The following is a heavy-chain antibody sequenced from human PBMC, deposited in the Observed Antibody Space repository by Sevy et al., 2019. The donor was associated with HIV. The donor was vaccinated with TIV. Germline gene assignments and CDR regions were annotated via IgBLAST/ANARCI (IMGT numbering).Heavy chain of an antibody. CDR1: GFTFSSYG. CDR2: IRYDGSNK. J-gene: IGHJ4*02. V-gene: IGHV3-30*02. D-gene: IGHD6-19*01. CDR3: AKDPSAVAGSGGFDY. Sequence: GGSLRLSCAASGFTFSSYGMHWVRQAPGKGLEWVAFIRYDGSNKYYADSVKGRFTISRDNSKNTLYLQMNSLRAEDTAVHYCAKDPSAVAGSGGFDYWGQGTLVTVSS.